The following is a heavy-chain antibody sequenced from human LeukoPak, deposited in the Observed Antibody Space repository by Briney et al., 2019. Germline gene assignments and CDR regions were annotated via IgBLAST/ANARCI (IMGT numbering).Heavy chain of an antibody. CDR2: IYYSGST. D-gene: IGHD5-24*01. Sequence: SETLSLTCTVSGGSISSYYWSWIRQPPGKGLEWIGYIYYSGSTNYNPSLKSRVTISVDTSKNQFSLKLSSVTAADTAVYYCARRSWATPKRWFDPGGEGTLVTVSS. J-gene: IGHJ5*02. CDR1: GGSISSYY. CDR3: ARRSWATPKRWFDP. V-gene: IGHV4-59*01.